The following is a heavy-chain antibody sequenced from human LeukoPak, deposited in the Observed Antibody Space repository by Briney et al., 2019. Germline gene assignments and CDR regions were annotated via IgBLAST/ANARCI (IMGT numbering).Heavy chain of an antibody. CDR2: IHFSGST. Sequence: PSETLSLTCNVSGGSISSNYYWGWIRQPPGKGLEWIGSIHFSGSTYYNSSLKSRVTISVDTSKNQFSLKLSSVTAADTAVYYCARGNSYFDYWGQGTLVTVSS. CDR1: GGSISSNYY. D-gene: IGHD2/OR15-2a*01. J-gene: IGHJ4*02. CDR3: ARGNSYFDY. V-gene: IGHV4-39*01.